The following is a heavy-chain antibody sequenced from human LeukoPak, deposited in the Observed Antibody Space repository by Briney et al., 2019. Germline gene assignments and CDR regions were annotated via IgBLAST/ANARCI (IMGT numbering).Heavy chain of an antibody. D-gene: IGHD4-17*01. CDR2: ISYDGSNK. V-gene: IGHV3-30*03. J-gene: IGHJ3*02. CDR1: GFTFSSYG. Sequence: GGSLRLSCAASGFTFSSYGMHWVRQAPGKGLEWVAVISYDGSNKYYADSVKGRFTISRDNAKNSLYLQMNSLRAEDTAVYHCARDRGLAVTRVWHAFDIWGQGTMVTVSS. CDR3: ARDRGLAVTRVWHAFDI.